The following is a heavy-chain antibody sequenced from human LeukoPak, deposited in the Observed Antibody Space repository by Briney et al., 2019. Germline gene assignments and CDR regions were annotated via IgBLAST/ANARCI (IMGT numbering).Heavy chain of an antibody. CDR3: ARSLLWFGASYFDY. CDR2: IYYSGST. D-gene: IGHD3-10*01. J-gene: IGHJ4*02. Sequence: SETLSLTCTVSGGSISSGGYYWSWIRQHPGKGLEWIGYIYYSGSTCYNPSLKSRVTISVDTSKNQFSLKLSSVTAADTAVYYCARSLLWFGASYFDYWGQGTLVTVSS. CDR1: GGSISSGGYY. V-gene: IGHV4-31*03.